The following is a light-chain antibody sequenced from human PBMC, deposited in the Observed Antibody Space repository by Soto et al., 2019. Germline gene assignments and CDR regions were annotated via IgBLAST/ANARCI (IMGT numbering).Light chain of an antibody. CDR2: DAS. CDR3: QQYNSYPIT. Sequence: DIQVTQSNSTLSAFVGARVTITCRASQSVNSWLAWYQQRPGKAPKLLIYDASTLESGVPSRFSGGGSGTEFTLTISSLQPDDFATYYCQQYNSYPITFGQGTRLEIK. CDR1: QSVNSW. V-gene: IGKV1-5*01. J-gene: IGKJ5*01.